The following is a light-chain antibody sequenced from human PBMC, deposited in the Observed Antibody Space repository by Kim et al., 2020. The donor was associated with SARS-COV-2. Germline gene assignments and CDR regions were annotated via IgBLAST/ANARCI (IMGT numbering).Light chain of an antibody. CDR2: DSY. CDR3: GTWDSNLSDYV. J-gene: IGLJ1*01. V-gene: IGLV1-51*01. CDR1: SSNIGKNF. Sequence: QYVLTHPPSVSAAPGQKVTISCSGSSSNIGKNFVSWYQHLPGTAPKLLIHDSYKRPSGIPDRFSGSRSGTSATLGITGLQTGDEADYYCGTWDSNLSDYVFGTGTKVTVL.